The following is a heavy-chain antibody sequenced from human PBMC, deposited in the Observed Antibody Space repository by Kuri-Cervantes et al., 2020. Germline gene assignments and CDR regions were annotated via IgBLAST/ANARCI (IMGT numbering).Heavy chain of an antibody. V-gene: IGHV1-3*01. CDR3: ARGRTGYYYYYYMDV. Sequence: ASVKVSCKASGYTFTSYAMHWVRQAPGQRLEWMGWINAGNGNTNYAQKFQDRVTITRDRSMSTAYMELSSLRSEDTAVYYCARGRTGYYYYYYMDVWGKGTTVTVSS. J-gene: IGHJ6*03. CDR2: INAGNGNT. D-gene: IGHD3/OR15-3a*01. CDR1: GYTFTSYA.